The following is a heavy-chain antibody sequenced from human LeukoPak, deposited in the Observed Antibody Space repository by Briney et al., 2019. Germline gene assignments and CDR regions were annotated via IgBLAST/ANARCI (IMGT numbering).Heavy chain of an antibody. CDR1: GGTFSSYA. CDR3: AREVPANPIGSFGFDY. Sequence: ASVKVSCKASGGTFSSYAISWVRQAPGQGLEWMGGIIPIFGTANYAQKFQGRVTITADESTSTAYMELSSLRSEDTAVYYCAREVPANPIGSFGFDYWGQGTLVTVSS. V-gene: IGHV1-69*13. CDR2: IIPIFGTA. D-gene: IGHD5-18*01. J-gene: IGHJ4*02.